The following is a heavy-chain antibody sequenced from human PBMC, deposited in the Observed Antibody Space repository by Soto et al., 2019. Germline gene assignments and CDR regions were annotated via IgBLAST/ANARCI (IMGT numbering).Heavy chain of an antibody. Sequence: QVQLEQSGAEVKKTGSSVKVSCKASGVTVNSYAIIWVRQAPGQGLEWMGSIIPLFGTANSAQKFRDRVTITADKSTSTAYMEVTSLISEDTAVYYCAGFGYSKGYAYWGQGTLVTGSS. CDR2: IIPLFGTA. V-gene: IGHV1-69*06. J-gene: IGHJ4*02. D-gene: IGHD5-18*01. CDR3: AGFGYSKGYAY. CDR1: GVTVNSYA.